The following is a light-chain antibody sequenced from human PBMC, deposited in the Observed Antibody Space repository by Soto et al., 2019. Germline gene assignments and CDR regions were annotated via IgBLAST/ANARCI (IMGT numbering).Light chain of an antibody. V-gene: IGLV1-51*02. Sequence: QSVLTQPPSVSAVPGQMVTISCSGSSSNIGITSVSWYQQLPEAAPKLLIYENDKRPSGIPDRFSGSKSGTSATLGITGLQTGDEADYYCGTWDNSLSADVFGTGTKLTVL. J-gene: IGLJ1*01. CDR2: END. CDR3: GTWDNSLSADV. CDR1: SSNIGITS.